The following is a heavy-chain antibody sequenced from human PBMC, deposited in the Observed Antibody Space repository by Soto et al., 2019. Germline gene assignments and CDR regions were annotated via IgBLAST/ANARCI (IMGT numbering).Heavy chain of an antibody. Sequence: PGESLKISCKGFDYTFAAYWIGWVRQMPGKGLELMGVINPRDSDVKYSPPFEGQVTISADKSINTAFLQWRSLKASDTAMYYCARPDYTQYVWYHTYDIWGQGTMVTVSS. J-gene: IGHJ3*02. CDR2: INPRDSDV. V-gene: IGHV5-51*01. CDR1: DYTFAAYW. CDR3: ARPDYTQYVWYHTYDI. D-gene: IGHD3-3*01.